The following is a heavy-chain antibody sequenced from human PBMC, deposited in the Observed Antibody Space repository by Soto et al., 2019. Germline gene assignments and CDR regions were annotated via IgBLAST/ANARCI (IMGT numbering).Heavy chain of an antibody. CDR2: ISAYNGNT. CDR1: GYTFTSYG. V-gene: IGHV1-18*04. CDR3: ARDSGIVGARFYYYYGMDV. D-gene: IGHD1-26*01. Sequence: GASVKFSCKASGYTFTSYGISWVRQAPGQGLEWMGWISAYNGNTNYAQKLQGRVTMTTDTSTSTAYMELRSLRSDDTAVYYCARDSGIVGARFYYYYGMDVWGQGTTVTVSS. J-gene: IGHJ6*02.